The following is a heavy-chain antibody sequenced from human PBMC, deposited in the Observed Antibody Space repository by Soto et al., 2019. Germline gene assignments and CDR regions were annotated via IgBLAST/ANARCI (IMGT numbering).Heavy chain of an antibody. Sequence: SVKVGCRASRYPLIGYDINLVRQAPGQGLEWMGWMNPSSANTGYAQKFQGRISMTRNTSMNTAYMELNSLTSEPTAVYYCTRGQEAWWNAGPLGLHGLDVWGQGTTVTVSS. J-gene: IGHJ6*02. CDR2: MNPSSANT. V-gene: IGHV1-8*01. CDR3: TRGQEAWWNAGPLGLHGLDV. CDR1: RYPLIGYD. D-gene: IGHD1-1*01.